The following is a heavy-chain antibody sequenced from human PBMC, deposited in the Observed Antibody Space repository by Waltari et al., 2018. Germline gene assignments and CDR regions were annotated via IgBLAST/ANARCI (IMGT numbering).Heavy chain of an antibody. Sequence: EVQLVESGGGLVQPGGSLTLSCAASGFSVSNNYMSWVRQSPGKGLEWVSLSKSGGSTYYADTVEGRFHITRDNSNNTLYLQMNSLRAEDTAVYYCARDVVGSSAGYVKFDYWGQGTLLTVSP. D-gene: IGHD3-10*01. CDR2: SKSGGST. J-gene: IGHJ4*02. CDR1: GFSVSNNY. CDR3: ARDVVGSSAGYVKFDY. V-gene: IGHV3-66*01.